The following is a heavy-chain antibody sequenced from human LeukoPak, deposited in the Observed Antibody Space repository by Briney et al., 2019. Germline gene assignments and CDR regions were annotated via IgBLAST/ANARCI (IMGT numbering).Heavy chain of an antibody. CDR2: MNPNSGNT. D-gene: IGHD1-14*01. Sequence: GASVTVSCKHSGYTFTSYDSNWVPQAPGQGLEWMGWMNPNSGNTDYAQKFQGRVTMTRNTSISTAYVELSSRRSEDTAVYYCAGMTTDDAFDIWGQGTMVTVSS. CDR1: GYTFTSYD. J-gene: IGHJ3*02. CDR3: AGMTTDDAFDI. V-gene: IGHV1-8*01.